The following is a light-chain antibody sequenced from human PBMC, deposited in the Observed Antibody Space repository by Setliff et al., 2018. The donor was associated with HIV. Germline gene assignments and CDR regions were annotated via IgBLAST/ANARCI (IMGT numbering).Light chain of an antibody. CDR3: SSFAGRLHV. CDR2: DVT. CDR1: SSDVGSYNF. J-gene: IGLJ1*01. V-gene: IGLV2-11*01. Sequence: QSALTQPASVSGSPGQSITISCTGTSSDVGSYNFVTWYQQHPGKVPKLIIYDVTRRPSGVPDRFSGSRSGNTASLTISGLQAEDEADYYCSSFAGRLHVFGTGTKVTVL.